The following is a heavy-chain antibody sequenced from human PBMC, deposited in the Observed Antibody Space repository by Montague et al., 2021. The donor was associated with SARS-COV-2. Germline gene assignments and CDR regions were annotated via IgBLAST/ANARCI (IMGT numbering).Heavy chain of an antibody. CDR1: GFTFSSYW. J-gene: IGHJ6*02. V-gene: IGHV3-74*01. Sequence: SLRLSCAASGFTFSSYWMHWVRQAPGKGLVWVSRINSDGSSTSYADSVKGRFTISRDNAKNTLYLQMNSLRAEDTAVYYCARVGYDSSGYYYVYYYYGMDVWGQGTTVTVSS. CDR3: ARVGYDSSGYYYVYYYYGMDV. CDR2: INSDGSST. D-gene: IGHD3-22*01.